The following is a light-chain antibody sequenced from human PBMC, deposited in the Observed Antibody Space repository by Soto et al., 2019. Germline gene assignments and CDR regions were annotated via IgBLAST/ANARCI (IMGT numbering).Light chain of an antibody. Sequence: QSALTQPRSVSGSPGQSLTISCTGTSSDVGGYNYVSWYQQHPGKAPKLMLYDVTIRPSGVSNRFSGSKSGNTASLTISGLQAEDEADYYCTSWTTSTTMIFGGGTKVTVL. CDR3: TSWTTSTTMI. CDR2: DVT. J-gene: IGLJ2*01. CDR1: SSDVGGYNY. V-gene: IGLV2-14*01.